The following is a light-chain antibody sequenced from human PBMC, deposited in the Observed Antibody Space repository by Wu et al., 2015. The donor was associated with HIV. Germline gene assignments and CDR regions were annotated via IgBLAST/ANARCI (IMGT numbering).Light chain of an antibody. V-gene: IGKV1-39*01. CDR1: QSIDHY. CDR3: QXSYSTHST. J-gene: IGKJ3*01. Sequence: IQMTQSPSSLSASVGNRVTITCRASQSIDHYLNWYQKKPGKAPELLIYAASSLQSGSHQGSVAVDLGHISLSPSAVCNLKILPTYYCQXSYSTHSTFGPGTKWTS. CDR2: AAS.